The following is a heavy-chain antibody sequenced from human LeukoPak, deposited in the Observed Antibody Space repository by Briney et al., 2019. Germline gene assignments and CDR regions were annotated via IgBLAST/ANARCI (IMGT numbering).Heavy chain of an antibody. CDR3: ARDAYSSSLFSSGY. CDR2: IYYSGST. Sequence: SETLSLTCTVSGGSISSSSYYWGWIRQPPGKGLEWIGSIYYSGSTYYNPSLKSRVTMSVDTSKNQFSLKLSSVTAADTAVYYCARDAYSSSLFSSGYWGQGTLVTVSS. CDR1: GGSISSSSYY. D-gene: IGHD6-6*01. J-gene: IGHJ4*02. V-gene: IGHV4-39*07.